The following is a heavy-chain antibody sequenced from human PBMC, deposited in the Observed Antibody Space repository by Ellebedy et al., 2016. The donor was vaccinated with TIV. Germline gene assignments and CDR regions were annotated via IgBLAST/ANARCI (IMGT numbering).Heavy chain of an antibody. Sequence: KVSCKASGYSFTNYYIAWVRLVPGRSLEWMGIIFPDDSDTKYSPSFQGQVFISVDKSITTAYLQWSSLKASDSGIYYCARRGRQAPNYFYYAMDVWGQGTTVTVSS. CDR2: IFPDDSDT. CDR3: ARRGRQAPNYFYYAMDV. V-gene: IGHV5-51*01. J-gene: IGHJ6*01. CDR1: GYSFTNYY. D-gene: IGHD3-3*01.